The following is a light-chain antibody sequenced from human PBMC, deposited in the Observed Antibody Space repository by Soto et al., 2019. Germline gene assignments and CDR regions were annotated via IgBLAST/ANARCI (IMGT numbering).Light chain of an antibody. CDR3: SSYRTSYTSSSTRV. CDR1: KIGTKS. J-gene: IGLJ3*02. CDR2: DDS. V-gene: IGLV3-21*02. Sequence: SYELTQPPSVSVAPGQTARITCGGNKIGTKSVHWYQQKPGQAPVLVVFDDSDRPSGVSNRFSGSKSGNTASLTISGLQAEDEADYYCSSYRTSYTSSSTRVFGGGTKLTVL.